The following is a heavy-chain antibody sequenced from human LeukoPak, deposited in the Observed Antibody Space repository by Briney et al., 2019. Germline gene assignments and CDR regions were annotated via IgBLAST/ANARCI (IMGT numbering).Heavy chain of an antibody. D-gene: IGHD5-18*01. CDR3: ARSFSYSYDFA. V-gene: IGHV3-7*03. CDR2: ANEDGSVR. Sequence: GGSLRLSCAASGFTFSSYSMNWVRQSPGKGLEWVATANEDGSVRQYADSVRGRFTISRDNTQNTVSLQLNTLRVDDTAVYYCARSFSYSYDFAGGPGTLVTVSS. CDR1: GFTFSSYS. J-gene: IGHJ1*01.